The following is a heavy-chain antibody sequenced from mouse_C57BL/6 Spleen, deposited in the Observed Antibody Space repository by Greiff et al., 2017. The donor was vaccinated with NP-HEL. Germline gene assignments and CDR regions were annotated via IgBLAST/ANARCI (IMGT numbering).Heavy chain of an antibody. Sequence: EVKLEESGGGLVQPGGSLSLSCAASGFTFTDYYMSWVRQPPGKALEWLGFIRNKANGYTTEYSASVKGRFTISRDNSQSILYLQMNALRAEDSATYYCARYNGTGFDYWGQGTTLTVSS. CDR1: GFTFTDYY. V-gene: IGHV7-3*01. CDR3: ARYNGTGFDY. D-gene: IGHD3-3*01. J-gene: IGHJ2*01. CDR2: IRNKANGYTT.